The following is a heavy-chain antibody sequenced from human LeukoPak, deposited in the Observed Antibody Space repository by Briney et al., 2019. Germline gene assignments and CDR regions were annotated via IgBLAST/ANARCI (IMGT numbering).Heavy chain of an antibody. Sequence: GGSLRLSCAASGFTFRTFGMNWVRQSPGKGLEWVSSVGSRNIYIYYADSVKGRFTISRDDARNSLYLQMNSLRAEDTAVYYCARGIVVPAAPPAEPYYYYYMDVWGKGTTVTVSS. J-gene: IGHJ6*03. CDR3: ARGIVVPAAPPAEPYYYYYMDV. CDR2: VGSRNIYI. D-gene: IGHD2-2*01. V-gene: IGHV3-21*01. CDR1: GFTFRTFG.